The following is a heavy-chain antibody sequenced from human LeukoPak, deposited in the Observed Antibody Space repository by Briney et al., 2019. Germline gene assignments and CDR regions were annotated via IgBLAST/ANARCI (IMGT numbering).Heavy chain of an antibody. J-gene: IGHJ6*02. V-gene: IGHV3-30*02. Sequence: PGGSLRLSCAASGFTFSSYGMHWVRQAPGKGLEWVAFIRYDGSNKYYADSVKDRLTISRDNSKNTLYLEMDSLRAEDTAVYYCAKPYYSGSGSYGGMDVWGQGTTVTVSS. D-gene: IGHD3-10*01. CDR3: AKPYYSGSGSYGGMDV. CDR1: GFTFSSYG. CDR2: IRYDGSNK.